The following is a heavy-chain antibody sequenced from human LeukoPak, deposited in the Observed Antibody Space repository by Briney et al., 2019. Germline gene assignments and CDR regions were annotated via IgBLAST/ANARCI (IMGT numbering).Heavy chain of an antibody. CDR3: AAIPLPDSRYFDWLTFDY. J-gene: IGHJ4*02. D-gene: IGHD3-9*01. Sequence: PSVTVSCTASGFTFTSSAVQWVRQARGQRLEWIGWIVVGSGNTNYAQKFQERVTITRDMSTSTAYMELSSLRSEDTAVYYCAAIPLPDSRYFDWLTFDYWGQGTLVTVSS. CDR1: GFTFTSSA. CDR2: IVVGSGNT. V-gene: IGHV1-58*01.